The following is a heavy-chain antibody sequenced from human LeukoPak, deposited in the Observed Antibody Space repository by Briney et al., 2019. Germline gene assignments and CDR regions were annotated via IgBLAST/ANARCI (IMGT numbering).Heavy chain of an antibody. CDR1: GGTFSSYA. V-gene: IGHV1-69*05. CDR2: IIPIFGTA. J-gene: IGHJ6*02. Sequence: SVKVSCKASGGTFSSYAISWVRQAPGQGLEWMGGIIPIFGTANYAQKFRGRVTMTRDTSISTAYMELSRLRSDDTAVYYCAREPPRYWNDGDYYYYGMDVWGQGTTVTVSS. CDR3: AREPPRYWNDGDYYYYGMDV. D-gene: IGHD1-1*01.